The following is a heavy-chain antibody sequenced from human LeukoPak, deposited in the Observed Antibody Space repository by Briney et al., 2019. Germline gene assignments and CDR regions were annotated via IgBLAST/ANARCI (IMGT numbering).Heavy chain of an antibody. CDR3: ARVMDIVVVPAATPFDY. CDR1: GYTFTSYY. D-gene: IGHD2-2*03. J-gene: IGHJ4*02. V-gene: IGHV1-2*02. Sequence: GASVKVSCKASGYTFTSYYMHWVRQAPGQGLEWMGWINPNSGGTNYAQKFQGRVTMTRDTSISTAYMELSRLRSDDTAVYYCARVMDIVVVPAATPFDYWGQGTLVTVSS. CDR2: INPNSGGT.